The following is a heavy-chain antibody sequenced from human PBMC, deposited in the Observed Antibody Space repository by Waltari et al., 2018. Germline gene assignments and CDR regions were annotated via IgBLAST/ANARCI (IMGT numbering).Heavy chain of an antibody. CDR2: IDIDGTSE. CDR1: GFTFSRFW. J-gene: IGHJ6*02. D-gene: IGHD6-13*01. V-gene: IGHV3-74*01. Sequence: EVRLVESGGGLVQPGESLRLSCAASGFTFSRFWMHWVRQAPGKGLVWVARIDIDGTSERYADSVKGRFTIARDNAKNTLYLQMKRLRVEDTAVYYCAKVAPRTYRSPVPGRDYYYGMDVWGQGTTVTVFS. CDR3: AKVAPRTYRSPVPGRDYYYGMDV.